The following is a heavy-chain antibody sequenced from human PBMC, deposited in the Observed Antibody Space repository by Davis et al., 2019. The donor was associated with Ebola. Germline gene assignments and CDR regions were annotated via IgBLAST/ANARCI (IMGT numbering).Heavy chain of an antibody. CDR2: ISAYNGDT. Sequence: ASVKVSCKASGYSFNKYGISWVRQAPGQGLEWMGWISAYNGDTHYAQKFQGRVTMTEDTSTDTAYMEVSSLRSEDTAVYYCATRDCSSTNCFYDAFDIWGQGTMVSVSS. CDR1: GYSFNKYG. V-gene: IGHV1-18*01. J-gene: IGHJ3*02. CDR3: ATRDCSSTNCFYDAFDI. D-gene: IGHD2-2*01.